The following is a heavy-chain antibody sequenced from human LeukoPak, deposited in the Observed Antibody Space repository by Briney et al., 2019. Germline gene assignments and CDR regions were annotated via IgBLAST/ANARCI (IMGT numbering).Heavy chain of an antibody. D-gene: IGHD2-15*01. CDR3: ARSCDWTICSLDY. Sequence: TLSLTCTVSGGSISSGSYYWSWIRQPAGKGLEWIGRIYTSGSTNYNPSLKSRVTISVDTSKNQFSLKLSSVTAADTAVYYCARSCDWTICSLDYWGQGTLVTVSS. CDR1: GGSISSGSYY. CDR2: IYTSGST. J-gene: IGHJ4*02. V-gene: IGHV4-61*02.